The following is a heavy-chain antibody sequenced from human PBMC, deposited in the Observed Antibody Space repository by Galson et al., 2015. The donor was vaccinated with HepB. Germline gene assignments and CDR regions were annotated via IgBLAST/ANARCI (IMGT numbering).Heavy chain of an antibody. D-gene: IGHD2-15*01. CDR2: ISSNGGST. V-gene: IGHV3-64*01. CDR3: ARENEGYCSGGSCYGPHNWFDP. Sequence: SLRLSCAASGFTFSSYAMHWVRQAPGKGLDYVSAISSNGGSTYYANSVKGRFTISRDNSKNTLYLQIGSLRAEDMAVYYCARENEGYCSGGSCYGPHNWFDPWGQGTLVTVSS. J-gene: IGHJ5*02. CDR1: GFTFSSYA.